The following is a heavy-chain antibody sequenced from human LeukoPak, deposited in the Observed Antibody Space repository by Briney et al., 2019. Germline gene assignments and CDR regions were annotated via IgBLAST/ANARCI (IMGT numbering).Heavy chain of an antibody. Sequence: PSETLSLTCTVSGGSISSYYWSWIRQPPGKGLEWIGYIYYSGSTNYNPSLKSRVTISVDTSKNQFSLKLSSVTAADTAVYYCARGFQPPTHNWFDPWGQGTLVTVSS. CDR3: ARGFQPPTHNWFDP. V-gene: IGHV4-59*01. CDR2: IYYSGST. CDR1: GGSISSYY. D-gene: IGHD1-14*01. J-gene: IGHJ5*02.